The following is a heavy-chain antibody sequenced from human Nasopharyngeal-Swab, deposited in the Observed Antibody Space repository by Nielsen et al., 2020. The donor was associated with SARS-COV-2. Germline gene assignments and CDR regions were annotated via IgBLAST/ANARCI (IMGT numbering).Heavy chain of an antibody. CDR2: IYYSGST. J-gene: IGHJ4*02. CDR3: ARGRGTRSYFDY. CDR1: GGSISSYY. V-gene: IGHV4-59*01. D-gene: IGHD3/OR15-3a*01. Sequence: SCTVFGGSISSYYWSWIRQPPGKGLEWIGYIYYSGSTNYNPSLKSRVTISVDTSKNQLSLKLTSVTAADTAVYYCARGRGTRSYFDYWGQGTQVTVSS.